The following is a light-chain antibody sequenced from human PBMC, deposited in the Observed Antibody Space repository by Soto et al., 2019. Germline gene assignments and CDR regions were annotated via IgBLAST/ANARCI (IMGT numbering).Light chain of an antibody. CDR2: DAS. CDR3: QQRSHWVT. J-gene: IGKJ1*01. Sequence: EIVLTQSPATLSLSPGERATLSCRASQSVSSYLAWYQQKPGQAPRLLIYDASNRATGIPARFSGSGSGTDFTLTISSLEPEDFAVYYCQQRSHWVTFGQGNKVDIK. V-gene: IGKV3-11*01. CDR1: QSVSSY.